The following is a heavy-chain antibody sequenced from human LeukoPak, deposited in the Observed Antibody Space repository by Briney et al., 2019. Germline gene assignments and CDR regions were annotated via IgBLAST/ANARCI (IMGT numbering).Heavy chain of an antibody. Sequence: ASVKVSCKASGGTSSSYAISWVRQAPEQGLEWMGGIIPIFGTANYAQKFQGRVTITTDESTSTAYMELSSLRSEDTAVYYCARMGDGYNQYYFDYWGQGTLVTVSS. J-gene: IGHJ4*02. CDR3: ARMGDGYNQYYFDY. CDR1: GGTSSSYA. D-gene: IGHD5-24*01. V-gene: IGHV1-69*05. CDR2: IIPIFGTA.